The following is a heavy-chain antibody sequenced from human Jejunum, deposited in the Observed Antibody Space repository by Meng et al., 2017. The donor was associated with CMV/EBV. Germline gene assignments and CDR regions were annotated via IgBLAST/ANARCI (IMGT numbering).Heavy chain of an antibody. CDR2: IHYTGGT. V-gene: IGHV4-39*07. D-gene: IGHD3-10*01. Sequence: GNSSTHGIYGWAWVRQSPKGLDWVASIHYTGGTYYTPSLKSRVTISVDTSKSQFSLELTSVTAADTATYYCVRDRGDGSGSYYDYWGPGTRVTVSS. J-gene: IGHJ4*02. CDR1: GNSSTHGIYG. CDR3: VRDRGDGSGSYYDY.